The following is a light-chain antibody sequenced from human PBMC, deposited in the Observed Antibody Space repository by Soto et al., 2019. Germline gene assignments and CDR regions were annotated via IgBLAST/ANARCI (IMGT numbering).Light chain of an antibody. V-gene: IGKV1-5*01. J-gene: IGKJ4*02. CDR2: YAS. CDR3: QHYTLSSGP. Sequence: IHMTQSPSTVSASVGESVTISCRASQDIVTYLAWYQQKPGKAPKLLIFYASTLQSGVSPRFRGSGSGSDFSLTISNLQPDDVGVYFCQHYTLSSGPFGGGTRVET. CDR1: QDIVTY.